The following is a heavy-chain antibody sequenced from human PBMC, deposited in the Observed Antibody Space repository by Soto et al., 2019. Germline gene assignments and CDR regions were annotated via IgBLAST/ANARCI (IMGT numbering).Heavy chain of an antibody. CDR3: ERDEIRCSWADGMDV. CDR2: ISYDGSNK. D-gene: IGHD3-10*02. CDR1: GFTFSSYA. J-gene: IGHJ6*02. V-gene: IGHV3-30-3*01. Sequence: QVQLVESGGGVVQPGRSLRLSCAASGFTFSSYAMHWVRQAPGKGLEWVAVISYDGSNKYYADSVKGRFTISRDNSKNTLYLQMNSLRAEDTAVYYCERDEIRCSWADGMDVWGQGTTVTVSS.